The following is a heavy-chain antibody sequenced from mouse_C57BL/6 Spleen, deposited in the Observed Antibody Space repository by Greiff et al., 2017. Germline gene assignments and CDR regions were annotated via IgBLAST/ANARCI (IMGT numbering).Heavy chain of an antibody. CDR3: ARYYGRYFDV. J-gene: IGHJ1*03. CDR1: GFSLTSYG. Sequence: VQRVESGPGLVQPSQSLSITCTVSGFSLTSYGVHWVRQSPGKGLEWLGVIWSGGSTDYNAAFISRLSISKDNSKSQVFFKMNSLQADDTAIYYCARYYGRYFDVWGTGTTVTVSS. CDR2: IWSGGST. V-gene: IGHV2-2*01. D-gene: IGHD1-1*02.